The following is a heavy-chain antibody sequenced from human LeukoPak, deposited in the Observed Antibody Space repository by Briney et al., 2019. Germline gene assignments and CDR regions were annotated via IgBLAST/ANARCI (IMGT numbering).Heavy chain of an antibody. V-gene: IGHV4-4*07. CDR3: AREDSSSSDY. D-gene: IGHD6-13*01. CDR1: GGSISSYY. J-gene: IGHJ4*02. Sequence: SETLSLTCTVSGGSISSYYWSWIRQPAGKGLEWIGRIYTSGSTNYNPSLKSRVTISVDKSKNQFPLKLSSVTAADTAVYYCAREDSSSSDYWGQGTLVTVSS. CDR2: IYTSGST.